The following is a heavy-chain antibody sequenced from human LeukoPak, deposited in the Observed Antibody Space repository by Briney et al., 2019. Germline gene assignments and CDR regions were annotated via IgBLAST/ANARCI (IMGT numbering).Heavy chain of an antibody. CDR3: AKERRKTTVTTLDY. CDR2: ISGSGGST. D-gene: IGHD4-17*01. J-gene: IGHJ4*02. Sequence: GGSLRLSCAASGFTFIHYAISWVRQAPGKGLEWVSTISGSGGSTYYADSVKGRFTISRDNSKNMLYLQMSSLRAEDTAVYYCAKERRKTTVTTLDYWGQGTLLTVSS. CDR1: GFTFIHYA. V-gene: IGHV3-23*01.